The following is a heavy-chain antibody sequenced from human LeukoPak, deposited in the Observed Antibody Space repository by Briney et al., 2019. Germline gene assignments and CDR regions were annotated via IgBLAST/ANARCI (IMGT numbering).Heavy chain of an antibody. D-gene: IGHD3-22*01. Sequence: LSLTCTVSGGSISSYYWSWVRQAPGKGLEWVAVISYDGSNKYYADSVKGRFTISRDNSKNTLYLQMNSLRAEDTAVYYCAKDRSYYYDSSGYYPGSDWDQGTLVTVSS. CDR3: AKDRSYYYDSSGYYPGSD. CDR2: ISYDGSNK. J-gene: IGHJ4*02. V-gene: IGHV3-30*18. CDR1: GGSISSYY.